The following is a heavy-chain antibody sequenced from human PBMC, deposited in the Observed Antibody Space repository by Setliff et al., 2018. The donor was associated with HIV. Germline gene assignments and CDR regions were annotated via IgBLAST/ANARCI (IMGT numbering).Heavy chain of an antibody. CDR1: GGSISSGGYY. V-gene: IGHV4-31*03. J-gene: IGHJ4*02. CDR2: ISYSGGT. Sequence: TLSLTCTVSGGSISSGGYYWSWIRQHPGKGLEWIGYISYSGGTYYKPSLKSRVTISVDTSKNQLSLKLSSVTAADTAVYYCARVPSIETILFDSWGQGTLVTVSS. CDR3: ARVPSIETILFDS. D-gene: IGHD2-2*02.